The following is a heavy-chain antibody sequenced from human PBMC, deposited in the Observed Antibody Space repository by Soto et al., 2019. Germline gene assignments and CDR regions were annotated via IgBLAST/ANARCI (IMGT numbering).Heavy chain of an antibody. CDR1: GFPFTSYG. V-gene: IGHV3-30*03. CDR2: ISDDGSDK. Sequence: QVQLVESGGGVVQPGRSLRLSCAASGFPFTSYGMHWVREGPDKGLEWVAIISDDGSDKYYADSVKGRFTISRDNAKNTLDSEVNILARGARAWYDSVGGQDT. J-gene: IGHJ1*01. CDR3: V.